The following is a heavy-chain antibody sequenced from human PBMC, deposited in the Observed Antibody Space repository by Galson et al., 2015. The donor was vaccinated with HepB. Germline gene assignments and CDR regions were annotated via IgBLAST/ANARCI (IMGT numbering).Heavy chain of an antibody. CDR2: ITNSSTYT. D-gene: IGHD6-13*01. V-gene: IGHV3-11*06. J-gene: IGHJ4*02. Sequence: SLRLSCAASGFTFRDDYMSWIRQAPGKGLEWVSYITNSSTYTNYADSVKGRFTISRDNAKNSLYLQMNSLRGEDTAVYYCARLDSSWFFDFWGQGSLVTVSS. CDR3: ARLDSSWFFDF. CDR1: GFTFRDDY.